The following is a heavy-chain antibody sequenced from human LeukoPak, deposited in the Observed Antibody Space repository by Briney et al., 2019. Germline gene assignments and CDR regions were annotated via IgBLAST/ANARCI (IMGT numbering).Heavy chain of an antibody. J-gene: IGHJ4*02. CDR2: IKQDGSEK. Sequence: PGGSLRLSCAASGFTFYSHWMSWVRQAPGRGLEWVANIKQDGSEKNYVDSVKGRFTIPRDNAKNSLYLQMNSLRAEDTAVYYCAGGDFFDYWGQGTLVTVSS. CDR1: GFTFYSHW. V-gene: IGHV3-7*04. CDR3: AGGDFFDY.